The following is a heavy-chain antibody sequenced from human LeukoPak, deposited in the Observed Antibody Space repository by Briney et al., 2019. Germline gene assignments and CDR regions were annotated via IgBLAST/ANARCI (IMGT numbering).Heavy chain of an antibody. V-gene: IGHV1-24*01. Sequence: GASVKVSCKVSGYTLTELSMHWVRQAPGKGLEWMGGFDPEDGETIYAQKFQGRVTMTEDTSTDTAYMELSSLRSEDTAVYYCATVPELYCGGDCYWISYYWGQGTLVTVSS. CDR1: GYTLTELS. CDR3: ATVPELYCGGDCYWISYY. J-gene: IGHJ4*02. CDR2: FDPEDGET. D-gene: IGHD2-21*01.